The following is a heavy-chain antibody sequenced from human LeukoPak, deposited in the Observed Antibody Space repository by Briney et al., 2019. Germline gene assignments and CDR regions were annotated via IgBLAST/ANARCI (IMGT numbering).Heavy chain of an antibody. Sequence: PSETLSLTCSVSGGSISGKYWSWIRQSPGKGLEWIGYIYYIGTTKYNPSLKSRVTISIDTSKNQFSLKLSSVTAADTAVYYCAGGDFWSGYPSWGKGTTVTVPS. CDR3: AGGDFWSGYPS. CDR1: GGSISGKY. D-gene: IGHD3-3*01. V-gene: IGHV4-59*04. J-gene: IGHJ6*04. CDR2: IYYIGTT.